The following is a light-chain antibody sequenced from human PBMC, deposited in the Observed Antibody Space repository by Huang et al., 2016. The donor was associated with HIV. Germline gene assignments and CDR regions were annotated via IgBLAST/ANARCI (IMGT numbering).Light chain of an antibody. CDR2: GAS. CDR3: QQRDNWPPMYT. V-gene: IGKV3-11*01. CDR1: QSVSKY. Sequence: EIVLTQSPDTLSLSPGERATLSCRASQSVSKYLALYQQKPVQSPRLLIYGASNRAAGIPARFSGSGSGTDFTLSISSLEPEDFAVYYCQQRDNWPPMYTFGQGTKLEIK. J-gene: IGKJ2*01.